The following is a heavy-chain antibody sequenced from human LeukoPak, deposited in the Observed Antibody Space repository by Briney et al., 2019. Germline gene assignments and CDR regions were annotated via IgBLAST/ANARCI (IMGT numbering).Heavy chain of an antibody. CDR1: GYTFTGYY. CDR3: ARSLLNYYDSSGYYSYYFDY. Sequence: SSVKVSCKASGYTFTGYYMHWVRQAPGQGLEWMGWINPNSGGTNYAQKFQGRVTMTRDTSISTAYMELSRLRSDDTAVYYCARSLLNYYDSSGYYSYYFDYWGQGTLVTVSS. D-gene: IGHD3-22*01. CDR2: INPNSGGT. V-gene: IGHV1-2*02. J-gene: IGHJ4*02.